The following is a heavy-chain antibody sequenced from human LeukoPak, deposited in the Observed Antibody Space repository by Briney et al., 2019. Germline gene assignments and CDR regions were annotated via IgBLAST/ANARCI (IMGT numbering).Heavy chain of an antibody. CDR1: GFTFSSYW. Sequence: PGGSLRLSCAASGFTFSSYWMSWVRQAPGKGLEWVANIKQDGSEKYYVDSVKGRFTISRDNAKNSLYLQMNSLRAEDTAMNYCARVSSKTMVRALITKKNYYYYYMDVWGKGTTVTISS. V-gene: IGHV3-7*01. CDR3: ARVSSKTMVRALITKKNYYYYYMDV. D-gene: IGHD3-10*01. J-gene: IGHJ6*03. CDR2: IKQDGSEK.